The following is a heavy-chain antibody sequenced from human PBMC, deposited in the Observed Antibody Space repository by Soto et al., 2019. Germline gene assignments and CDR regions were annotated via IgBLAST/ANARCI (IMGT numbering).Heavy chain of an antibody. CDR1: GFTFSSYA. V-gene: IGHV3-30-3*01. CDR2: ISYDGSNK. CDR3: ARGKDGMDV. Sequence: GGSLRLSCAASGFTFSSYAMHWVRQAPGKGLEWVAVISYDGSNKYYADSVKGRFTISRDNSKNTLYLQMNSLRAEDTAVYYCARGKDGMDVWGQGTTVTVSS. J-gene: IGHJ6*02.